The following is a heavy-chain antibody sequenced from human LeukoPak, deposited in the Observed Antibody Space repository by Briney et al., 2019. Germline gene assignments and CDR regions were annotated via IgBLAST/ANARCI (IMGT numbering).Heavy chain of an antibody. CDR2: ILESGEA. CDR1: GVPLNNYK. V-gene: IGHV3-48*04. J-gene: IGHJ4*02. Sequence: GGSLRLSCVGSGVPLNNYKVNWVRQAPGKGLDWVADILESGEAHYADSVRGRFTISRDRAKNSLYLLMTSLRVDATAVYYCSATGRWGQGTLVAVSS. D-gene: IGHD2-15*01. CDR3: SATGR.